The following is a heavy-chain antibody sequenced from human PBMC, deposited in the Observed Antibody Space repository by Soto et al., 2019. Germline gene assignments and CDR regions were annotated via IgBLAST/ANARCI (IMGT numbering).Heavy chain of an antibody. CDR2: LIPIFGTA. Sequence: QVQLVQSGAEVKRPGSSVKVSCKASGGTFSTYAINWVRQAPGQGLEWMGGLIPIFGTANYAQKFQGSVSITADESTSAAYMELSSLRSEDTAVYYCATKGPGDGATGLGWFDHWGQGTLVTVSS. CDR3: ATKGPGDGATGLGWFDH. CDR1: GGTFSTYA. D-gene: IGHD4-17*01. V-gene: IGHV1-69*01. J-gene: IGHJ5*02.